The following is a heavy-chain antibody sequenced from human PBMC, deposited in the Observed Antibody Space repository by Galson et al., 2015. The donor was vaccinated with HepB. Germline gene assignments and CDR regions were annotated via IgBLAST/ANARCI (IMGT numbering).Heavy chain of an antibody. J-gene: IGHJ4*02. V-gene: IGHV6-1*01. CDR2: TYYRSKWYN. Sequence: CAISGDSVSSHSAAWNWIRQSPSRGLEWLGRTYYRSKWYNDYAVSVKSRITINPDTSKNQFSLQLNSVTPEDTAVYYCARDHYDSSGYPVDYWGQGTLVTVSS. CDR3: ARDHYDSSGYPVDY. CDR1: GDSVSSHSAA. D-gene: IGHD3-22*01.